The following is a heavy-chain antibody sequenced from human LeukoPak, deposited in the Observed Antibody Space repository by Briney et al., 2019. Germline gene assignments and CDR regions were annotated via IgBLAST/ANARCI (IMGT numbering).Heavy chain of an antibody. CDR3: AREGFCGGDCPGYFDL. D-gene: IGHD2-21*02. CDR2: IDTAGNT. Sequence: PGGSLRLSCAATGFTFSTYDMHWVRQTTGKGLEWFSAIDTAGNTYFPDSPKGRFTVSRENAENSFYLQMNSLGAGATAIYYCAREGFCGGDCPGYFDLWGRGTLVTVSS. V-gene: IGHV3-13*04. CDR1: GFTFSTYD. J-gene: IGHJ2*01.